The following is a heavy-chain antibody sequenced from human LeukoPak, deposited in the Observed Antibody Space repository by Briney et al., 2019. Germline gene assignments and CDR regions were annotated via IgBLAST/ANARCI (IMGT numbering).Heavy chain of an antibody. CDR1: GGSISSSSYY. Sequence: SETLSLTCTVSGGSISSSSYYWGWIRQPPGKGLEWIGSIYYSGSTYYNPSLKSRVTISVDTSKNQFSLKLSSVTAADTAVYYCARHGPIVVVPAAIMGPWGQGTLVTVSS. D-gene: IGHD2-2*01. CDR2: IYYSGST. J-gene: IGHJ5*02. CDR3: ARHGPIVVVPAAIMGP. V-gene: IGHV4-39*01.